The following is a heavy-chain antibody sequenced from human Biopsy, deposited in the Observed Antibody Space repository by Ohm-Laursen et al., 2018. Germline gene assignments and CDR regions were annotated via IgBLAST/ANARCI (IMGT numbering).Heavy chain of an antibody. CDR1: GGSLSSYS. CDR3: ARDRDRRDWFDP. V-gene: IGHV4-4*07. J-gene: IGHJ5*02. Sequence: PSQTLSLTCTVSGGSLSSYSWSWIRQPAGKGLEWIGQIYTSGITNYNPSLKSRVTMSVDTSKNKFSLRVSSVTAADTAVYYCARDRDRRDWFDPWGQGTLVTVSS. CDR2: IYTSGIT. D-gene: IGHD1-14*01.